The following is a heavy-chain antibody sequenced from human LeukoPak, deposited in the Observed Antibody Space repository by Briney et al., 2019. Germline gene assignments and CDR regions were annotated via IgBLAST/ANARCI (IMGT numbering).Heavy chain of an antibody. Sequence: GGSLRLSCAASGFTFSSYDMHWVRQDTGKSLEWVSGIGTANDPYYPGSVKGRFTISRDNAKNSLYLQMNRLRVGDTAVYYCVKGEDAAMRDWGQGTLVIVSS. CDR2: IGTANDP. CDR1: GFTFSSYD. J-gene: IGHJ4*02. D-gene: IGHD5-18*01. CDR3: VKGEDAAMRD. V-gene: IGHV3-13*05.